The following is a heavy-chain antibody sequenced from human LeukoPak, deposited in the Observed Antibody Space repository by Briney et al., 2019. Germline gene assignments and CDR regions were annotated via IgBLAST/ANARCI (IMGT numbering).Heavy chain of an antibody. CDR1: GFTFSSYG. J-gene: IGHJ4*02. CDR3: AKDRGIAAAQLFSFDY. D-gene: IGHD6-13*01. V-gene: IGHV3-30*02. CDR2: IRYDGSNK. Sequence: GGSLRLSCAASGFTFSSYGMHWVRQAPGKGLEGVAFIRYDGSNKYYADSVKGRFTISRDNSKNTLYLQMNSLRAEDTAVYYCAKDRGIAAAQLFSFDYWGQGTLVTVSS.